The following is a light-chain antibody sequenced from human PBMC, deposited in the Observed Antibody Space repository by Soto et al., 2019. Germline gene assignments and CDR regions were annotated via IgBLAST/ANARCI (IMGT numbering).Light chain of an antibody. CDR1: QSIDRD. CDR2: AAF. Sequence: DTQMTQAPFSLSASVGDRVTITCRASQSIDRDVNWYQQKRGKALNLLIDAAFTSESGVPSRFMGSGSGTDFTLTISSLLLEDCATYYCQQNYSTPPAFGGGTKVDIK. V-gene: IGKV1-39*01. CDR3: QQNYSTPPA. J-gene: IGKJ4*01.